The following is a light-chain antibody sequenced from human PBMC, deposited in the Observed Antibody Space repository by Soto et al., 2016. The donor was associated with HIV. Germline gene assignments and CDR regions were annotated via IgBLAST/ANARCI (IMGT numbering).Light chain of an antibody. CDR2: GKN. Sequence: SSELTQDPAVSVALGQTVRITCQGDSLRNYYASWYQQKPGQAPVLVIYGKNNRPSGIPDRFSGSSSGNTASLTITGAQAEDEADYYCNSRDSSGNHVVFSGGTKLTV. V-gene: IGLV3-19*01. CDR1: SLRNYY. CDR3: NSRDSSGNHVV. J-gene: IGLJ2*01.